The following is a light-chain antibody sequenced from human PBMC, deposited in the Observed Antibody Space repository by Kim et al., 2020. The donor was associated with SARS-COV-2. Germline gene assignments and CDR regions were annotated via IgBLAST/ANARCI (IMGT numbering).Light chain of an antibody. V-gene: IGLV7-46*01. CDR3: LLSYSGALARV. Sequence: QAVVTQEHSLTVSPGGTVTLTCGSSTGAVTSGHYPYWFQQKPGQAPRTLIYDTSNKHSWTPARFSGSLLGGKAALTLSGAQPEDEAEYYCLLSYSGALARVFGGGTQLTVL. J-gene: IGLJ3*02. CDR1: TGAVTSGHY. CDR2: DTS.